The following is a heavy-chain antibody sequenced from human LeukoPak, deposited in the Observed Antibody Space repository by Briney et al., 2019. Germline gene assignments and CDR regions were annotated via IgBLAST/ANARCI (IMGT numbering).Heavy chain of an antibody. D-gene: IGHD1-1*01. CDR2: IWYEADHH. Sequence: SGGSLRLSCAMTGFVFRSYSVHWVRQAPGKGLEWVAVIWYEADHHYYGDSVKGRFTISRDNFKNTLYLQMNSLRVEDTAVYYCVSPSRPGTTLYFDWWGQGTLVTVSA. V-gene: IGHV3-33*01. CDR1: GFVFRSYS. CDR3: VSPSRPGTTLYFDW. J-gene: IGHJ4*02.